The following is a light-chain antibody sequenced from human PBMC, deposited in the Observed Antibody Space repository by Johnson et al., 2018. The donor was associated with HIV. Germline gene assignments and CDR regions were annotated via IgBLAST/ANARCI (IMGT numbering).Light chain of an antibody. CDR3: GTWDSSLNAYV. CDR1: SSNIGSNY. Sequence: QSVLTQPPSVSAAPGQKVTISCSGGSSNIGSNYVSWYKQLPGTAPKLLIYENDKRPSGIPDRFSGSKSGTSATLGITGLQTGDEADYYCGTWDSSLNAYVFGTGTKVTVL. CDR2: END. J-gene: IGLJ1*01. V-gene: IGLV1-51*02.